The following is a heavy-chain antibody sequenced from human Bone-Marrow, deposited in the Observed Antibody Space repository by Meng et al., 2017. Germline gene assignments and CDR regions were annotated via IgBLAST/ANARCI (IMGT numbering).Heavy chain of an antibody. D-gene: IGHD3-16*01. CDR3: ARDIRQGGNIWFDP. Sequence: VLLQESGPGLVKPSQTLSLTCTVSGGSISSGGYYWSWIRQHPGKGLEWIGYIYYSGTTYYNPSLSSLVTISVDTSKNQFSLNLSSVTAADTAVYYCARDIRQGGNIWFDPWGQGTLVTVSS. J-gene: IGHJ5*02. CDR2: IYYSGTT. CDR1: GGSISSGGYY. V-gene: IGHV4-31*01.